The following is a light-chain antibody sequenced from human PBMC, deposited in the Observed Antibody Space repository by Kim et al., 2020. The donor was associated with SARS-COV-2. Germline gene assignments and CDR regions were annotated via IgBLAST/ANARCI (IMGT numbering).Light chain of an antibody. J-gene: IGLJ2*01. Sequence: PGQRVTISCSGSSSNIGRNTVNWYQQFPGTAPKLLIYYNNQRPSGVPDRFSGSKSGTSASLAISGLQSDDESDYYCAAWDDSLNGLVFGGGTQLTVL. CDR1: SSNIGRNT. V-gene: IGLV1-44*01. CDR3: AAWDDSLNGLV. CDR2: YNN.